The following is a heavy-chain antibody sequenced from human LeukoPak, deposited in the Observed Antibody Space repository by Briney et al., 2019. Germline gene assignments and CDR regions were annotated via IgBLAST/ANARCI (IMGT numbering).Heavy chain of an antibody. CDR1: GDSITNNDW. D-gene: IGHD3-10*01. CDR3: ARGVQGWFAP. J-gene: IGHJ5*02. CDR2: ISHIGTT. Sequence: SETLSLTCTVSGDSITNNDWWSWVRQPPGTGLEWIGYISHIGTTYNNPSLKSRVSISVDTSRNQLSLRLTSVTAADTAVYYCARGVQGWFAPWGQGTLVTVSS. V-gene: IGHV4-4*02.